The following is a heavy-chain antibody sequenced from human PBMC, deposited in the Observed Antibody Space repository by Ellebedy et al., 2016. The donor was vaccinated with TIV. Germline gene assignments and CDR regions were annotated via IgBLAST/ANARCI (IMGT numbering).Heavy chain of an antibody. CDR1: GDSISSYY. D-gene: IGHD2-8*02. Sequence: PSETLSLTCTVSGDSISSYYWSWIRQPPGKGLEWVARCRNKAKGYTTEYAPSVRDRFIISRDDSQNPLYLQMNSLKTEDTAVYYCARGSSGAHNLYYYTMDVWGQGTTVTVSS. CDR2: CRNKAKGYTT. J-gene: IGHJ6*02. V-gene: IGHV3-72*01. CDR3: ARGSSGAHNLYYYTMDV.